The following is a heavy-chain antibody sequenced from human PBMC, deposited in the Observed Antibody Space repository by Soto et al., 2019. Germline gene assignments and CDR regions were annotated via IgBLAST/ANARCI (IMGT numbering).Heavy chain of an antibody. CDR3: ARGWATVTTGWFDP. D-gene: IGHD4-17*01. CDR2: IIPILGIA. V-gene: IGHV1-69*02. Sequence: QVQLVQSGAEVKKPGSSVKVSCKASGGTFSSYTISWVRQAPRQGLEWMGRIIPILGIANYAQKFQGRVTITADKSTSTAYMELSSLRSEDTAVYYCARGWATVTTGWFDPWGQGTLVTVSS. CDR1: GGTFSSYT. J-gene: IGHJ5*02.